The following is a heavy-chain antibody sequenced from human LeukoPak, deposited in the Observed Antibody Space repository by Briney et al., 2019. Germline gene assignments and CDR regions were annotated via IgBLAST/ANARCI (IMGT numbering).Heavy chain of an antibody. D-gene: IGHD7-27*01. V-gene: IGHV3-74*01. CDR1: GFTFSSYN. Sequence: PGGSLRLSCAASGFTFSSYNMNWVRQAPGKGLVWVSRINSDGSSTSYADSVKGRFSISRDNAKNTLYLQMNSLRAEDTAVYYCARDYPGDANTFNIWGQGTMVTVSS. CDR2: INSDGSST. J-gene: IGHJ3*02. CDR3: ARDYPGDANTFNI.